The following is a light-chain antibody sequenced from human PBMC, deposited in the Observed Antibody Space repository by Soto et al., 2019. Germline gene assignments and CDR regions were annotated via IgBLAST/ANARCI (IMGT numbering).Light chain of an antibody. J-gene: IGKJ1*01. CDR2: GAS. CDR1: QSVSSSY. CDR3: QQYVTSPPGT. Sequence: IVLTQSPGTLSLSPGERATLSCRASQSVSSSYLAWYQQKPGQAPRLLIYGASSRATGIPDRFSGSGSGTDFTLTISRLEPGDFAVYYCQQYVTSPPGTFGQWTKVEIK. V-gene: IGKV3-20*01.